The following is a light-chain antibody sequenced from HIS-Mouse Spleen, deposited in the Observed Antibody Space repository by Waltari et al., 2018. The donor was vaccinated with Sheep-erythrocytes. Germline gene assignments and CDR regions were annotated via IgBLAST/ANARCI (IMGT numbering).Light chain of an antibody. Sequence: QSALTQPASVSGSPGQSITISCPGTSRDVGSYNLLSRYQQHPVKAPKLMIYEGSKRPSGVSNRFSGSKSGNTASLTISGLQAEDEADYYCCSYAGSSTPWVFGGGTKLTVL. CDR2: EGS. CDR3: CSYAGSSTPWV. J-gene: IGLJ3*02. V-gene: IGLV2-23*01. CDR1: SRDVGSYNL.